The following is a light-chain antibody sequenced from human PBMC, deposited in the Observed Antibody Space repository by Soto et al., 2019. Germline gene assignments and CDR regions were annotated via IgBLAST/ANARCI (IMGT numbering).Light chain of an antibody. CDR3: QSYDNSLTTAI. Sequence: QSVLTQPRSVSGTPGQTVSISCAGTSSNLGADYDVHWYQQLPGTAPRLLIFGNRVRPSGVPDRFSGSKSGTSASLAITGLQAEDEANYYCQSYDNSLTTAIFGAGTKLTVL. CDR1: SSNLGADYD. CDR2: GNR. V-gene: IGLV1-40*01. J-gene: IGLJ2*01.